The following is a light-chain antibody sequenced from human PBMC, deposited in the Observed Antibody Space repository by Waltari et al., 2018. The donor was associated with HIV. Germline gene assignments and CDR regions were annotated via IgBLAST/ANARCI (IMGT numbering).Light chain of an antibody. Sequence: SSELTQDPAVSVALGQTVRITCQGDSLRSYYASWYQQKPGQAPVLVIYGKNNRPSGIPDRFSGSSSGNTASLTITGAQAEDEADYYCNSRDSSAKQVVFGGGTKLTVL. CDR3: NSRDSSAKQVV. CDR1: SLRSYY. J-gene: IGLJ2*01. V-gene: IGLV3-19*01. CDR2: GKN.